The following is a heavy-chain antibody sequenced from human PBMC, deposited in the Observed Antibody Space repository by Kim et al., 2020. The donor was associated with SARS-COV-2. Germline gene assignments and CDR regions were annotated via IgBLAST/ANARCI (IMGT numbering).Heavy chain of an antibody. V-gene: IGHV3-21*01. CDR2: ISSSSSYI. Sequence: GGSLRLSCAASGFTFSSYSMNWVRQAPGKGLEWVSSISSSSSYIYYADSVKGRFTISRDNAKNSLYLQMDSLRAEDTAVYYCARNRPWNSRGSYNDFDYWGQGTLVTVSS. CDR1: GFTFSSYS. J-gene: IGHJ4*02. CDR3: ARNRPWNSRGSYNDFDY. D-gene: IGHD1-26*01.